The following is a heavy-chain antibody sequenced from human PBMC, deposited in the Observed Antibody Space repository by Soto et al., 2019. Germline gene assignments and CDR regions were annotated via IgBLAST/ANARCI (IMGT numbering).Heavy chain of an antibody. J-gene: IGHJ6*02. D-gene: IGHD3-10*01. CDR3: AFGEESRYYYSGMDV. CDR1: GLTFRSYS. CDR2: ISSSSGTI. V-gene: IGHV3-48*01. Sequence: EVQLVESGGGLVQRGGSLRLSCAASGLTFRSYSMNWVRQAPGKGLEWVSYISSSSGTIDYADSVKGRFTSSRDNAKNSLYLKMNSLRAEYTAVYDGAFGEESRYYYSGMDVWGQGTTVTVSS.